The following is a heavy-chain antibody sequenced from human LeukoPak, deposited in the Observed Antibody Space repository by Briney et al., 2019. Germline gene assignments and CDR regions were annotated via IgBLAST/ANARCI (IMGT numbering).Heavy chain of an antibody. CDR3: TDAVAG. CDR1: GFSVGNNY. CDR2: IYTDGST. D-gene: IGHD4-23*01. J-gene: IGHJ4*02. Sequence: GGSLRLSCAASGFSVGNNYVTWVRQPPGKGLEWVSVIYTDGSTYYADSVKGRFIISRDSSKNTLYLQMNSLRAEDTAVYYCTDAVAGWGQAALVTVSS. V-gene: IGHV3-53*05.